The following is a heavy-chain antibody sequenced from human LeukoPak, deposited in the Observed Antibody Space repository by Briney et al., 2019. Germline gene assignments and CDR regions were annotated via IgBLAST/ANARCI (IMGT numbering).Heavy chain of an antibody. J-gene: IGHJ4*02. CDR2: ISSGSTYM. V-gene: IGHV3-21*01. D-gene: IGHD2-8*02. CDR1: GFTFNTYS. CDR3: ARDMPAGGATDY. Sequence: GGSLRLSCAASGFTFNTYSMNWVRQAPGKGLERVSSISSGSTYMWYADSLKGRLTISRDNAKNSLNLQMNSLRAEDTAVYFCARDMPAGGATDYWGQGTLVTVSS.